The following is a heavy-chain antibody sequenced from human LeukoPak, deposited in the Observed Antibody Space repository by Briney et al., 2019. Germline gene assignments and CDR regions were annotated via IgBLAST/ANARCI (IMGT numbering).Heavy chain of an antibody. V-gene: IGHV3-23*01. CDR2: ISGGGGRT. Sequence: GGSLRLSCAASGFTFSNYSMSWVRQAPGKGLGWVSTISGGGGRTLYADSVKGRFTISRDNSKNTVDVQLNSLRAEDTAVYYCAKFRGSERTAIDSWGQGTLVTVSS. J-gene: IGHJ4*02. D-gene: IGHD1-1*01. CDR3: AKFRGSERTAIDS. CDR1: GFTFSNYS.